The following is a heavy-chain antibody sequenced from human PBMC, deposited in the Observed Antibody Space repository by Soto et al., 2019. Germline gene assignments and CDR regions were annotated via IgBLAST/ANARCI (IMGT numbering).Heavy chain of an antibody. Sequence: SETLSLTCTVSGGSISSSSYYWGWIRQPPGKGLEWIGSIYYSGSTYYNPSLKSRVTISVDTSKNQFSLKLSSVTAADTAVYYCARHEKGYCSSTSCYQKYNWFDPWGQGTLVTVS. CDR2: IYYSGST. D-gene: IGHD2-2*01. CDR1: GGSISSSSYY. V-gene: IGHV4-39*01. CDR3: ARHEKGYCSSTSCYQKYNWFDP. J-gene: IGHJ5*02.